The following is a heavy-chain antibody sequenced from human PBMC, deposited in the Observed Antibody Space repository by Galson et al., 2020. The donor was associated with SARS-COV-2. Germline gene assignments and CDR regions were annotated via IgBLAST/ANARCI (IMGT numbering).Heavy chain of an antibody. CDR3: VRSRVGEHFDS. CDR1: GFDFSAYS. D-gene: IGHD3-16*01. Sequence: GESLKISCATSGFDFSAYSMNWVRQAPGKGLEWVSSISRLSNDIYYADSVKGRFTISRDNANNSVYLHLNSLRAEDTAVYYCVRSRVGEHFDSWGQGILVTVSS. J-gene: IGHJ4*02. V-gene: IGHV3-21*01. CDR2: ISRLSNDI.